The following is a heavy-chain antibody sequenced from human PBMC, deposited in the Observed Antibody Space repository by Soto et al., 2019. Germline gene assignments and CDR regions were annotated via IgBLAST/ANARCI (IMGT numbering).Heavy chain of an antibody. D-gene: IGHD3-22*01. Sequence: EVQLLESGGGLVQPGGSLRLSCAASGFTFNNYAMRWVRQAPGKGLEWVSGISGGGDSTYYADSVKGRFTISRDNSKNTLYLQKNSLRADDMAVYYCAEGGYDSTFCYFDYWGQGTLVTVSS. CDR3: AEGGYDSTFCYFDY. CDR1: GFTFNNYA. CDR2: ISGGGDST. J-gene: IGHJ4*02. V-gene: IGHV3-23*01.